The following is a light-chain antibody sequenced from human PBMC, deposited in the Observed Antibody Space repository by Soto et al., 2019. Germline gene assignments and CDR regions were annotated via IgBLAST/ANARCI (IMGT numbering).Light chain of an antibody. V-gene: IGLV1-40*01. CDR2: VNS. J-gene: IGLJ1*01. CDR1: SSNIGAGYD. CDR3: QSYDSSLRRV. Sequence: QSVLTQPPSVSGAPGQRVTISCTGSSSNIGAGYDVHWYQQLPGTAPKLLIYVNSNRPSGVPDRFSGSKSGTSASLAITGLQAEDEADYYFQSYDSSLRRVFGTGTKVTVL.